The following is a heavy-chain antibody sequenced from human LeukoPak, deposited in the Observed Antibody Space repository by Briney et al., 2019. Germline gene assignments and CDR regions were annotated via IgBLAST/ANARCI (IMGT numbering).Heavy chain of an antibody. CDR3: ARQAGATLPENGFDI. CDR2: IYPGDSNP. V-gene: IGHV5-51*01. D-gene: IGHD1-26*01. J-gene: IGHJ3*02. Sequence: GESPKISCEGYGYSFTDYWIVWVRQMPGKGLDWMGIIYPGDSNPRYSPSFQGQVTISADKPISTAYLQWSSLKASDTAMYYCARQAGATLPENGFDIWGQGTMVTVSS. CDR1: GYSFTDYW.